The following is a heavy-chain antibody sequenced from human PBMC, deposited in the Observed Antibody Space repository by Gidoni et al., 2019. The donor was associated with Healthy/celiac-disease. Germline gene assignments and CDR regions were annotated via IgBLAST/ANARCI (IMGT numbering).Heavy chain of an antibody. J-gene: IGHJ5*02. V-gene: IGHV1-8*01. D-gene: IGHD3-3*01. CDR1: GYSFTSYD. CDR2: LTPNSGNT. CDR3: ARGPQTTSWEGLLYRNNWFDP. Sequence: QVQLLQSGAEVKTPGASVKVSCKASGYSFTSYDINWVRQATGQGLEWMGWLTPNSGNTGYAQKFQGRVSMTRNTSISTAYREQSSLRSEDTAVYYCARGPQTTSWEGLLYRNNWFDPWGQGTLVNVAS.